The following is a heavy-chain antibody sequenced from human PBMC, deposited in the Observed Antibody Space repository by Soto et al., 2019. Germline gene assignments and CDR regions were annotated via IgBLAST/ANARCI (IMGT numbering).Heavy chain of an antibody. CDR2: ISGGGDTT. Sequence: EVQLLESGGGLVQPGGSLRPSCAASGFTFNNFAMTWVPLAPGKGLEWVSAISGGGDTTSYADSVKGRFTVSRDCSKNTLYLQMSSLRAEDTALYYCAKGRGGSGSLTPRVVLRGQGTLVTVSS. D-gene: IGHD3-10*01. CDR1: GFTFNNFA. J-gene: IGHJ4*02. CDR3: AKGRGGSGSLTPRVVL. V-gene: IGHV3-23*01.